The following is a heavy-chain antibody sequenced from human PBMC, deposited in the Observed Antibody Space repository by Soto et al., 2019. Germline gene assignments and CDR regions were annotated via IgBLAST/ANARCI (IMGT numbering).Heavy chain of an antibody. CDR3: AKPPYGDYSGGYFDY. CDR1: GFTFSSYA. D-gene: IGHD4-17*01. CDR2: ISGSGGST. Sequence: EVQLLESGGGLVQPGGSLRLSCAASGFTFSSYAMSWVRQAPGKGLEWVSAISGSGGSTYYADSVKGRFTISRDNSKNTLYLQMNRLRAEDTAVYYCAKPPYGDYSGGYFDYWGQGTLVTVSS. J-gene: IGHJ4*02. V-gene: IGHV3-23*01.